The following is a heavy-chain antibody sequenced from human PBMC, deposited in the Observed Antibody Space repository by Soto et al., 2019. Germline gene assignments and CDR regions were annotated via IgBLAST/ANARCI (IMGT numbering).Heavy chain of an antibody. CDR2: FYYSGST. J-gene: IGHJ4*02. D-gene: IGHD6-13*01. Sequence: SETLSLTCTVSGGSISSGDYYWSWIRQPPGKGLEWIGYFYYSGSTYYNPSLKSRVTISVDTSKNQFSLKLSSVTAADTAVYYCAIYSSSWLERLFDYWGQGTLVTVSS. CDR1: GGSISSGDYY. V-gene: IGHV4-30-4*01. CDR3: AIYSSSWLERLFDY.